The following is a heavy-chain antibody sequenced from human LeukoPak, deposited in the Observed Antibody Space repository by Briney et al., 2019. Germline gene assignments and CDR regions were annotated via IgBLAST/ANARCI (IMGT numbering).Heavy chain of an antibody. J-gene: IGHJ6*02. CDR2: IKQAGIEK. V-gene: IGHV3-7*01. Sequence: GGSLRLSCAAPGFTFSIDWISWVRQAPGRGLEWVANIKQAGIEKYYVDSVKGRFAIARDNDKNSLYLQMHSLRAEDTAVYYCAGCDLNQYCSGGSCTKYYYYGMDVWGQGTTVTVSS. CDR1: GFTFSIDW. CDR3: AGCDLNQYCSGGSCTKYYYYGMDV. D-gene: IGHD2-15*01.